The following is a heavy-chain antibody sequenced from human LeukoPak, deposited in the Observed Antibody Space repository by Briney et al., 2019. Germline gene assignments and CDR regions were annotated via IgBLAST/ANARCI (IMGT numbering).Heavy chain of an antibody. Sequence: GGSLRLSCAASGFTFSDYYMSWIRQAPGKGLEWVSYISSSSSYTNYADSVKGRFTISRDNAKNSLYLQMNSLRAEDTAVYYCARDRDTMVRGVINHFDYWGHGTLVTVSS. CDR2: ISSSSSYT. CDR3: ARDRDTMVRGVINHFDY. J-gene: IGHJ4*01. D-gene: IGHD3-10*01. V-gene: IGHV3-11*06. CDR1: GFTFSDYY.